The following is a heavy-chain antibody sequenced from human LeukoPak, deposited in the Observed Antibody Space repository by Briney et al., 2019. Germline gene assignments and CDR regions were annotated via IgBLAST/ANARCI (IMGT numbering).Heavy chain of an antibody. CDR1: GFTVSTYY. Sequence: GGSPRLSCAASGFTVSTYYMTWVRQAPGKGLECVSVIYSGGSTYYADSVKGRFTVSRDNSKNTLYLQMNSLRAEDTAMYYCARGLGYCTSTTCLLPFDYWGQGTLVTVSS. V-gene: IGHV3-53*01. J-gene: IGHJ4*02. D-gene: IGHD2-2*01. CDR2: IYSGGST. CDR3: ARGLGYCTSTTCLLPFDY.